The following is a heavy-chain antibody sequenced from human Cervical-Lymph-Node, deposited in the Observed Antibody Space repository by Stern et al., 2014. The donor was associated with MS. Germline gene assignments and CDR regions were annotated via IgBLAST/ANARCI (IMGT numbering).Heavy chain of an antibody. Sequence: QVQLLQPEAEVKKPGASVKVSCKASGYTFTSYGITWGRQAPGQGLEWMGWISAYNGNTNYAQKLQGRVTMTTDTSTNTVYMELRSLRSDDTAIYYCARGYSMDVWGQGTTVTVSS. CDR1: GYTFTSYG. CDR2: ISAYNGNT. J-gene: IGHJ6*02. V-gene: IGHV1-18*01. CDR3: ARGYSMDV.